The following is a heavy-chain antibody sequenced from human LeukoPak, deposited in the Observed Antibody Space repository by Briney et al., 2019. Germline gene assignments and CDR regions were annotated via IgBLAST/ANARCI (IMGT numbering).Heavy chain of an antibody. CDR2: IRGSSGST. V-gene: IGHV3-23*01. CDR1: GFTFSIYA. CDR3: ARDIPPPWYSSSWYGSGYYYYYYMDV. J-gene: IGHJ6*03. D-gene: IGHD6-13*01. Sequence: GGSLRLSCAASGFTFSIYAMTWVRQAPGKGLEWVSAIRGSSGSTHYSDSVKGRFTISRDNSKNTLYLQMNSLRAEDTAVYYCARDIPPPWYSSSWYGSGYYYYYYMDVWGKGTTVTISS.